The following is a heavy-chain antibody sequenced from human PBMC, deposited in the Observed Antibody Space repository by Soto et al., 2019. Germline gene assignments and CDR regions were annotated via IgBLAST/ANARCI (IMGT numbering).Heavy chain of an antibody. J-gene: IGHJ4*02. D-gene: IGHD3-22*01. CDR2: INSDGSST. Sequence: EVQLVESGGGLVQPGGSLRLSCAASGFTFSSYWMHWVRQAPGKGLVWVSRINSDGSSTTYADSVKGRITISRDNAKKTLYLQMNSLRADDTAVYYCARGHLYSYDSRGYGVDYWGQGTLVTVSS. V-gene: IGHV3-74*01. CDR1: GFTFSSYW. CDR3: ARGHLYSYDSRGYGVDY.